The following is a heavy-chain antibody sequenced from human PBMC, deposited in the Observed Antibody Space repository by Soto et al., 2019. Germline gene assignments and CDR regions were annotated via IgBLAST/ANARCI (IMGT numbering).Heavy chain of an antibody. D-gene: IGHD3-3*01. Sequence: EVQLLESGGGLVQPGGSLRLSCAASGFTFSNYAMSWVRQAPGKGLEWVSAISGSGGSTYYADSVKGRFTISRDNSKNTLYLQMNSLRAEDTAVYYCAKDRLDDFWRGPFDYWGQGTLVTVSS. CDR3: AKDRLDDFWRGPFDY. V-gene: IGHV3-23*01. J-gene: IGHJ4*02. CDR1: GFTFSNYA. CDR2: ISGSGGST.